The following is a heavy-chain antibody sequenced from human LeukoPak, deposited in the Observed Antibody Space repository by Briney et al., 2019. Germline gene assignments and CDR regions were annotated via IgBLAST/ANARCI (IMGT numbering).Heavy chain of an antibody. Sequence: GGSLRLSCAASGFTVSSNYMSWVRQAPGKGLEWVSVIYSGGSTYYADSVKGRFTISRDNSKNTLYLQMNSLRAEDTAVYYCASDYGDYSYYYYGMDVWGQGTTVTVSS. CDR1: GFTVSSNY. V-gene: IGHV3-53*01. J-gene: IGHJ6*02. CDR3: ASDYGDYSYYYYGMDV. D-gene: IGHD4-17*01. CDR2: IYSGGST.